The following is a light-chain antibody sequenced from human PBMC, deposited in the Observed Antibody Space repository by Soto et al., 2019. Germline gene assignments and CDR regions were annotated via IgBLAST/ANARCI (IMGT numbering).Light chain of an antibody. Sequence: QSVLTQPPSASGTPGQRVTISCSGSSSNIGSNKVNWYQQLPGTAPKLLIHSNNQRPAGVPDRFSGSESGTSASLAISGLQPDDEANYYCATWDDSLDGGVFGGGTKLTVL. CDR2: SNN. CDR3: ATWDDSLDGGV. V-gene: IGLV1-44*01. CDR1: SSNIGSNK. J-gene: IGLJ3*02.